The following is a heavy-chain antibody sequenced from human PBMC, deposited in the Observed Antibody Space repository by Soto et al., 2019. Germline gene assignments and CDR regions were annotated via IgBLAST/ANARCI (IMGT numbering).Heavy chain of an antibody. CDR3: AREVSGVQAFDY. CDR2: VAESGSP. V-gene: IGHV4-4*02. D-gene: IGHD2-21*01. Sequence: QLQLQESGPGLVKPSGTLSLNCAVSGGSISSSHWWNWVRQPPGKGLEWIGEVAESGSPNYNPSLKSRVTISIDKAKKYFSLKLDSVTAADTAVYYCAREVSGVQAFDYWGQGTLVTVSS. CDR1: GGSISSSHW. J-gene: IGHJ4*02.